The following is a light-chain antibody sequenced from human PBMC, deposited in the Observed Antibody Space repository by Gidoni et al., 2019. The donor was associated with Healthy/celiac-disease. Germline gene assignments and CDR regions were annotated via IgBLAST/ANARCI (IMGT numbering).Light chain of an antibody. J-gene: IGKJ1*01. CDR2: WAS. CDR1: QSVLYSSKKENY. Sequence: DIVMTQSPDSLAVSLGERATINCKSSQSVLYSSKKENYLAWYQHKPGQPPKLLIYWASTREPGVPDRFSGSGSGTDFTLTISSLQAEDVAVYYCQQYYSTPRTFGQGTKVEIK. V-gene: IGKV4-1*01. CDR3: QQYYSTPRT.